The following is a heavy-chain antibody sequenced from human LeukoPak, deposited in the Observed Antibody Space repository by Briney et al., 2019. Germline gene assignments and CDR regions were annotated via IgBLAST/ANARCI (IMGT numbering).Heavy chain of an antibody. CDR1: GFTFSNYA. D-gene: IGHD1-1*01. Sequence: PGRSLRLSCAASGFTFSNYAMHWVRQTPGKGLEWVAVISYDGSNKYYADSVKGRFTISRDNSKNTLYLQMNSLRAEDTAVYYCARDRSGTGVYYYFDYWGQGTLVTVSS. V-gene: IGHV3-30-3*01. J-gene: IGHJ4*02. CDR3: ARDRSGTGVYYYFDY. CDR2: ISYDGSNK.